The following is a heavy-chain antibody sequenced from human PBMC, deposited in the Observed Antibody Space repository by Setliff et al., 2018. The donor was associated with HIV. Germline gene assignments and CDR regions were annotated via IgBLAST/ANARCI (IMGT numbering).Heavy chain of an antibody. CDR3: AKGAGFYGDYTFDQ. CDR1: GPSINIHY. D-gene: IGHD4-17*01. Sequence: SETLSLTCTVSGPSINIHYWSWIRQSPGKAFEWIGYIYSTGSTNYNPSLHSRVTISMVASRHQFSLKVTSVTAADTAVYYCAKGAGFYGDYTFDQWGKGRQGTVSS. V-gene: IGHV4-59*11. CDR2: IYSTGST. J-gene: IGHJ4*02.